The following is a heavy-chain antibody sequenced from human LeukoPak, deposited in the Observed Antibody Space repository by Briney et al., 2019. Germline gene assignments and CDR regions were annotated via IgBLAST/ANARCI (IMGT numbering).Heavy chain of an antibody. V-gene: IGHV1-46*01. Sequence: ASVKVSCKASGYTFSIYSIHWVRQAPGQGLEWVGTIDPNGGTTRFAQKFQGRVTLTRDMSTNTFSLDLRSLRSEDTAMYFCAREGATREYTGDSWRYFFDFWGQGTLVTVSS. CDR2: IDPNGGTT. CDR3: AREGATREYTGDSWRYFFDF. D-gene: IGHD1-26*01. CDR1: GYTFSIYS. J-gene: IGHJ4*02.